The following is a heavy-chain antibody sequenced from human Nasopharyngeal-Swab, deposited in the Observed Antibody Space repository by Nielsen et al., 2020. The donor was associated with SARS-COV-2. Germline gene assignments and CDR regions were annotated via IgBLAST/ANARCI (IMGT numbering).Heavy chain of an antibody. V-gene: IGHV3-23*03. CDR2: IYSGGSST. CDR3: ANLYSSGWADAFDI. D-gene: IGHD6-19*01. Sequence: GESLKTSFAASGFTFSCYAMSWVRQAPGKGLEWVSVIYSGGSSTYYADFVKGRFTISRDNSKNTLYLQMNSLRAEDTAVYYCANLYSSGWADAFDIWGQGTMVTVSS. J-gene: IGHJ3*02. CDR1: GFTFSCYA.